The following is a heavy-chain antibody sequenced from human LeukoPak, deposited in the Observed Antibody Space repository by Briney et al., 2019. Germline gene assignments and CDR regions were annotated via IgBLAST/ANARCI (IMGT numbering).Heavy chain of an antibody. CDR3: ARQAFLLVRDFDY. CDR2: IYYSGST. V-gene: IGHV4-59*04. Sequence: PSETLSLTCTVSGGSISSYYWSWIRQPPGKGLEWIGYIYYSGSTYYNPSLKSRVTISVGTSKNQFSLKLSSVTAADTAVYYCARQAFLLVRDFDYWGQGTLVTVSS. D-gene: IGHD6-6*01. J-gene: IGHJ4*02. CDR1: GGSISSYY.